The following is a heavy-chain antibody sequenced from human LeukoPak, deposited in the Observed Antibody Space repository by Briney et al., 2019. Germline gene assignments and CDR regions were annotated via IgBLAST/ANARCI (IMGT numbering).Heavy chain of an antibody. V-gene: IGHV1-8*01. CDR3: ARTDCSSTSCYRRNWFDP. J-gene: IGHJ5*02. D-gene: IGHD2-2*01. CDR1: GYTFTSYD. Sequence: ASVKVSCKASGYTFTSYDINWVRQATGQGLEWMGWMNPNSGNTGYAQKFQGRVTMTRNTSISTAYMELSNLRSEDTAVYYCARTDCSSTSCYRRNWFDPWGQGTLVTVSS. CDR2: MNPNSGNT.